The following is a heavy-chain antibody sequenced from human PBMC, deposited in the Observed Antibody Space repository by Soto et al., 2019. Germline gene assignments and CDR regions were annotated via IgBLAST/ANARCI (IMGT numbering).Heavy chain of an antibody. CDR1: GFTFSSYE. CDR3: ARGLYYYYGMDV. V-gene: IGHV3-48*03. J-gene: IGHJ6*02. CDR2: ISSSGSTI. Sequence: PGVSLRLSCAASGFTFSSYEMNWVRQAPGKGLEWVSYISSSGSTIYYADSVKGRFTISRDNAKNSLYLQMNSLRAEDTAVYYCARGLYYYYGMDVWGQGTTVTVSS.